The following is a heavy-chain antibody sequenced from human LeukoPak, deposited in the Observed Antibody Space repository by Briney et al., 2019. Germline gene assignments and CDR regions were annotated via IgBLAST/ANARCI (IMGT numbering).Heavy chain of an antibody. CDR3: ASSIAAAGTYYYYYGMDV. J-gene: IGHJ6*02. D-gene: IGHD6-13*01. Sequence: PETLSLTCAVYGESFSGNYWSWIRQPPGKGLEWIGEINHSGSTNYNPSLKSRVTISVDTSKNQFSLKLSSVTAADTAVYYCASSIAAAGTYYYYYGMDVWGQGTTVTVSS. V-gene: IGHV4-34*01. CDR2: INHSGST. CDR1: GESFSGNY.